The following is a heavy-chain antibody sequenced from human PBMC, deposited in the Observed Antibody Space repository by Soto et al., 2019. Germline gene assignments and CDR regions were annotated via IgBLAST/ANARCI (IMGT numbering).Heavy chain of an antibody. J-gene: IGHJ5*02. V-gene: IGHV4-59*01. D-gene: IGHD2-15*01. CDR2: IYYSGST. CDR1: GGSISSYY. Sequence: SETLSLTCTVSGGSISSYYWSWIRQPPGKGLEWIGYIYYSGSTNYNPSLKSRVNISVDTSKNQFSMKLSSVTAADTAVYYFARDGLYCSGGSCYNWFDPWGQGTLVTVSS. CDR3: ARDGLYCSGGSCYNWFDP.